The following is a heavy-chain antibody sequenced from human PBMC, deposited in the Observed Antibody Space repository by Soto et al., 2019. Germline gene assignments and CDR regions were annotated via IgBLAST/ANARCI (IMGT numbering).Heavy chain of an antibody. V-gene: IGHV4-59*12. CDR2: IYYSGST. CDR3: ATTLYFEDATEDSVHS. J-gene: IGHJ4*02. D-gene: IGHD2-21*01. CDR1: GGTISSWY. Sequence: SETLSLTCTVSGGTISSWYGSWIRQPPGKGLEWIGYIYYSGSTNCNPSLKSRVTISVDRSNNQFSLNLTSVTAADTAVYYCATTLYFEDATEDSVHSWGPGLLVTVSS.